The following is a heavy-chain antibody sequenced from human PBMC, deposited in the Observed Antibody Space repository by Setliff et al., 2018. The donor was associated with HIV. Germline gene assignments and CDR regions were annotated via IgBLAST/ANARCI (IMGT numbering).Heavy chain of an antibody. V-gene: IGHV1-8*01. Sequence: GASVKVSCKASGYTFTSYDINWVRQAPGQGLEWMGWMNPNSGNTGYAQKFQGRVTMTRNTSISTAYMELSSLRSEDTAVYYCARGRSGYDTGWFDPWGQGTLVTVSS. CDR1: GYTFTSYD. CDR3: ARGRSGYDTGWFDP. J-gene: IGHJ5*02. D-gene: IGHD5-12*01. CDR2: MNPNSGNT.